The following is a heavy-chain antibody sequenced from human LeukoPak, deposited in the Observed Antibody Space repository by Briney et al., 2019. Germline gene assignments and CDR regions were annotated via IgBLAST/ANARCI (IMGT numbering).Heavy chain of an antibody. Sequence: SETLSLTCTVSGGSISSGDYYWSWIRQPPGKGLEWIGYIYYSGSTYYNPSLKSRVTISVDTSKNQFSLKLSSVTAADTAVYYCARNYDILTGYYETNWFDPWGQGTLVTVSS. V-gene: IGHV4-30-4*01. CDR1: GGSISSGDYY. J-gene: IGHJ5*02. CDR3: ARNYDILTGYYETNWFDP. CDR2: IYYSGST. D-gene: IGHD3-9*01.